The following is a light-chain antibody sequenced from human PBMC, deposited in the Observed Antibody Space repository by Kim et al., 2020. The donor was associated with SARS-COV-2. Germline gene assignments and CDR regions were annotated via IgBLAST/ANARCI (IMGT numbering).Light chain of an antibody. Sequence: ARDRVTITGRASQGVSTYLSWFQQRPGKAPKLLIYSASTVQTGVSARFSGTGSGTEFTLTISSLQPEDFATYYCQQSYSMPWTFGLGTKVDIK. J-gene: IGKJ1*01. CDR3: QQSYSMPWT. V-gene: IGKV1-39*01. CDR2: SAS. CDR1: QGVSTY.